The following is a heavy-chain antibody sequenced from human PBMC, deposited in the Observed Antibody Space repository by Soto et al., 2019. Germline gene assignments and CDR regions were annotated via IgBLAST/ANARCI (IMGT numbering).Heavy chain of an antibody. CDR2: IWYDGSNK. V-gene: IGHV3-33*01. CDR3: ARDIPRWYYGMDV. CDR1: GFTFSSYG. D-gene: IGHD6-13*01. J-gene: IGHJ6*02. Sequence: GGSLRLSCAASGFTFSSYGMHWVRQAPGKGLEWVAVIWYDGSNKYYADSAKGRFTISRDNSKNTLYLQMNSLRAEDTAVYYCARDIPRWYYGMDVWGQGTTVTVSS.